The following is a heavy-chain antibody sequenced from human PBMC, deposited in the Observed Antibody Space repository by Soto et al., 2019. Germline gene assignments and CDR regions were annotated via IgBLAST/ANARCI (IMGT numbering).Heavy chain of an antibody. CDR1: GYTFTSYD. V-gene: IGHV1-8*01. D-gene: IGHD5-12*01. CDR3: ARGGGYSGYGIGYYMDV. CDR2: MNPNSGNT. Sequence: ASVKVSCKASGYTFTSYDINWVRQATGQGLEWMGWMNPNSGNTGYAQKFQGRVTMTRNTSISTAYMELSSLRSEDTAVYYCARGGGYSGYGIGYYMDVWGKGTTVTVSS. J-gene: IGHJ6*03.